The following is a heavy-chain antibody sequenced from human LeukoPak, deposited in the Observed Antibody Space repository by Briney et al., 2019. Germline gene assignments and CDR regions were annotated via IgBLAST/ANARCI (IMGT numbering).Heavy chain of an antibody. Sequence: SVKVSCKASGGTFSSYAISWVRQAPGQGLEWMGRIIPILGIANYAQKFQGRVTITADKSTSTAYMELSSLRSEDTAVYYCARGYEYSSSSLFDYWGQGTLVTVSS. V-gene: IGHV1-69*04. CDR2: IIPILGIA. CDR1: GGTFSSYA. CDR3: ARGYEYSSSSLFDY. D-gene: IGHD6-6*01. J-gene: IGHJ4*02.